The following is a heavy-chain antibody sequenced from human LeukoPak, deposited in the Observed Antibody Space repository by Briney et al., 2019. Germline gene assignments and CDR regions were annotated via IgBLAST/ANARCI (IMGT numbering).Heavy chain of an antibody. V-gene: IGHV3-11*01. D-gene: IGHD2-2*01. CDR3: ARDISEIVAVPAAPNYYYYYYMDV. Sequence: GGSLRLSCAASGFTFSDYYMSWIRQAPGKGLEWVSYISSSGSTMYYADSVKGRFTISRDNAKNSLYLQMNSLRAEDTAVYYCARDISEIVAVPAAPNYYYYYYMDVWGKGTTVTVSS. CDR2: ISSSGSTM. CDR1: GFTFSDYY. J-gene: IGHJ6*03.